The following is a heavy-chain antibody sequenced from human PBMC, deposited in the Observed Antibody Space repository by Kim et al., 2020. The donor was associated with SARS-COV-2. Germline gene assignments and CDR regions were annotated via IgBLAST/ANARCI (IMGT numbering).Heavy chain of an antibody. CDR1: GFTFGDYA. CDR2: IRSKAYGGTT. CDR3: TRGREWLVPFDY. J-gene: IGHJ4*02. D-gene: IGHD6-19*01. Sequence: GGSLRLSCTASGFTFGDYAMSWVRQAPGKGLEWVGFIRSKAYGGTTEYAASVKGRFTISRDDSKSIAYLQMNSLKTEDTAVYYCTRGREWLVPFDYWGQGTVVTVSS. V-gene: IGHV3-49*04.